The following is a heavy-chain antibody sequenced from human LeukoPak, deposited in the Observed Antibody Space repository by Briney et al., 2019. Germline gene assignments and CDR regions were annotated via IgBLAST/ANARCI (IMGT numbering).Heavy chain of an antibody. D-gene: IGHD1-26*01. V-gene: IGHV4-38-2*01. Sequence: ASETLSLTCAVSGYSLSNGFYWGWIRQPPGKGLEWIGSILHTGNTYYNPSLKSRLTISVDTSKNQFSLQLRSVTAADTAVYYCARLRYSGSSLGAFDYWGQGTLVTVSS. CDR1: GYSLSNGFY. CDR2: ILHTGNT. J-gene: IGHJ4*02. CDR3: ARLRYSGSSLGAFDY.